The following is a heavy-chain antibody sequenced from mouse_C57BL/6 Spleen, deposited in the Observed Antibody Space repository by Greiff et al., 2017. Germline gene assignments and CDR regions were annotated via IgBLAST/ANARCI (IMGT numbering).Heavy chain of an antibody. Sequence: EVMLVESGGGLVKPGGSLKLSCAASGFTFSSYTMSWVRQTPEKRLEWVATISGGGGNTYYPDSVKGRFTISRDNAKNTLYLQMSSLRSEDTALYYCASYDGYGYAMDYWGQGTSVTVSS. CDR2: ISGGGGNT. CDR1: GFTFSSYT. CDR3: ASYDGYGYAMDY. V-gene: IGHV5-9*01. D-gene: IGHD2-3*01. J-gene: IGHJ4*01.